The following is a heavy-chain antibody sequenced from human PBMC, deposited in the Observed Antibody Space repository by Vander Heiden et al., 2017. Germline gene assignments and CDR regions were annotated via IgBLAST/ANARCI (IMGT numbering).Heavy chain of an antibody. CDR3: GRTNYAAAAFAY. D-gene: IGHD6-13*01. J-gene: IGHJ4*02. CDR2: SNGDGSAT. V-gene: IGHV3-74*01. Sequence: EVQLVQSGGGLIQPGGSLRLSCTASGFTFSNFWMHWVRQTPEKGLEWVSRSNGDGSATAYADAVEGRFTISRDNAKNTLYLQMKNIRAEDTAVYYCGRTNYAAAAFAYWGQGRVVIVYS. CDR1: GFTFSNFW.